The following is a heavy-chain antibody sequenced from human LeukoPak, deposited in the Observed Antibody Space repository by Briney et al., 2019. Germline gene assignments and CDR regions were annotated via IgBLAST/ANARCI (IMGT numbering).Heavy chain of an antibody. D-gene: IGHD2-8*01. J-gene: IGHJ3*02. CDR1: GFTASSDY. Sequence: GGSLRLSCAASGFTASSDYMSWVRQAPGKGLEWVSVIYSDDRTYYADSVKGRFTISRHTSKKTLYLQMNSLRAEDTAVYYCAREVMAKRRAFDIWGQGTVVTVSS. CDR3: AREVMAKRRAFDI. V-gene: IGHV3-53*04. CDR2: IYSDDRT.